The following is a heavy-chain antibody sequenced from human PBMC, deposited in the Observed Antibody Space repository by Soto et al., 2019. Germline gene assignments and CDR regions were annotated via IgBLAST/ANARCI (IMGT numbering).Heavy chain of an antibody. V-gene: IGHV3-23*01. CDR2: IGDSGGSR. J-gene: IGHJ5*02. D-gene: IGHD2-8*01. CDR3: ASRHCNNGVCYIGGFEP. Sequence: SGGSLRRSCEASGITFSSYAMSCVRQAPGKGLEWFSGIGDSGGSRYFADSVRGRFTISRDNSKNTLYLQLNSLRAEDTAVYYCASRHCNNGVCYIGGFEPWGQGTFVTLSS. CDR1: GITFSSYA.